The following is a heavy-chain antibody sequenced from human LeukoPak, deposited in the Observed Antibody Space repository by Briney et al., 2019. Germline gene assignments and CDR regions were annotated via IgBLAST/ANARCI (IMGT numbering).Heavy chain of an antibody. Sequence: GGSLRLSCAAPGFTFSSYSMNWVRQALGKGLEWVSSISSSSYIYYADSAKGRFTISRDNAKNSLYLQMNSLRAEDTAVYYCATAETDLAAAGTDYWGQGTLVTVSS. CDR3: ATAETDLAAAGTDY. J-gene: IGHJ4*02. CDR2: ISSSSYI. CDR1: GFTFSSYS. D-gene: IGHD6-13*01. V-gene: IGHV3-21*01.